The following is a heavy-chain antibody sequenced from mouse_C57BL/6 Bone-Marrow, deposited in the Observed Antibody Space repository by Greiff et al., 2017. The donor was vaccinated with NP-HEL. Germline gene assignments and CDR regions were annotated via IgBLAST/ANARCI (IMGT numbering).Heavy chain of an antibody. CDR3: ASEGVVAQYYYAMDY. V-gene: IGHV1-50*01. J-gene: IGHJ4*01. Sequence: VQLQQPGAELVKPGASVKLSCKASGYTFTSYWMQWVKQRPGQGLEWIGEIDPSDSYTNYNQKFKGKATLTVDTSSSTAYMQLSSLTSEDSAVYYCASEGVVAQYYYAMDYWGQGTSVTVSS. CDR2: IDPSDSYT. CDR1: GYTFTSYW. D-gene: IGHD1-1*01.